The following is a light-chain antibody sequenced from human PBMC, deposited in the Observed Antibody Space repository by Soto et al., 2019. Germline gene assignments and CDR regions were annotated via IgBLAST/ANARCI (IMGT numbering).Light chain of an antibody. V-gene: IGLV2-23*02. CDR3: CSYAGSNNYV. Sequence: QSALTQPASVSGSPGQSITISCTGTSTDIGTYSRVSWYLQYPGKAPKLMIYDVTKRPSGVSNRFSGSRSGSTASLTISGLQAEDEANYYCCSYAGSNNYVFGTGTKLTVL. CDR2: DVT. J-gene: IGLJ1*01. CDR1: STDIGTYSR.